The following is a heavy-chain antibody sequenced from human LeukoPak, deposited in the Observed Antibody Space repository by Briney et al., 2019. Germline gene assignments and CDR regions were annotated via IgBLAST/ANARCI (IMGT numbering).Heavy chain of an antibody. V-gene: IGHV3-21*01. CDR1: GFSFSSYW. CDR2: ISYSSSYI. J-gene: IGHJ4*02. CDR3: ARDLGWYYYDSSGYPGFDY. D-gene: IGHD3-22*01. Sequence: GGSLRLSCAASGFSFSSYWMHWVRQAPGKGLEWVSSISYSSSYIYYADSVKGRFAISRDNPKNSLYLQMNSLRAEDTAVYYCARDLGWYYYDSSGYPGFDYWGQGTLVTVSS.